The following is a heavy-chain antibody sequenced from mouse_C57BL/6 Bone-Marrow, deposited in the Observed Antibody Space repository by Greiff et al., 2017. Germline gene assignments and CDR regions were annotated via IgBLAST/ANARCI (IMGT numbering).Heavy chain of an antibody. V-gene: IGHV1-7*01. D-gene: IGHD2-3*01. CDR3: AREGLGYYGREYFDV. J-gene: IGHJ1*03. Sequence: QVQLQQSGAELAKPGASVKLSCKASGYTFTSYWMHWVKQRPGQGLEWIGYINPSSGYTKYNQKFKDKATLTADKSSSPSYMQLSSLTYEDSAVYYCAREGLGYYGREYFDVWGTGTTVTVSS. CDR1: GYTFTSYW. CDR2: INPSSGYT.